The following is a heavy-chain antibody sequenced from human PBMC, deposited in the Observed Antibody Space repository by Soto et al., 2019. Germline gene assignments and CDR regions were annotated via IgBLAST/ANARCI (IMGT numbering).Heavy chain of an antibody. CDR1: GYTFTGYY. V-gene: IGHV1-2*02. D-gene: IGHD6-19*01. CDR3: ATTQWLAYNWFDP. J-gene: IGHJ5*02. Sequence: ASVKVSCKASGYTFTGYYVHWLRQAPGQGLEWMGWINPNGGGTNFAQKFQGRVTMTRDTSLSTAYMELSRLRSDDTALYYCATTQWLAYNWFDPWGQGTLVTVSS. CDR2: INPNGGGT.